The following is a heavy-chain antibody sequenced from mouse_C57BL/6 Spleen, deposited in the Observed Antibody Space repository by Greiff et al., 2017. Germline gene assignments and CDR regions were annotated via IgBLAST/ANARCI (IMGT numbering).Heavy chain of an antibody. CDR3: ARSGDWYVDY. J-gene: IGHJ2*01. CDR2: IYPGDGDT. V-gene: IGHV1-82*01. CDR1: GYAFSSSW. Sequence: QVQLQQSGPELVKPGASVKISCKASGYAFSSSWMNWVKQRPGKGLEWIGRIYPGDGDTNYNGKFKGKATLTADKSSSTAYMQLSSLTSEDSAVYFCARSGDWYVDYWGQGTTLTVSS. D-gene: IGHD3-2*02.